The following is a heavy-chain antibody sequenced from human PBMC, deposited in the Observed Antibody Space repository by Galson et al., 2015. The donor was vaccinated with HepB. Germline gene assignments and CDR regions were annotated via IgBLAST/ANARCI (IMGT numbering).Heavy chain of an antibody. V-gene: IGHV3-21*01. CDR3: ASMGSYVGAPPNDY. J-gene: IGHJ4*02. CDR1: GFTFSSYS. D-gene: IGHD1-26*01. CDR2: ISSSSSYI. Sequence: SLRLSCAASGFTFSSYSMNWVRQAPGKGLEWVSSISSSSSYIYYADSVKGRFTISRDNAKNSLYLQMNSLRAEDTAVYYCASMGSYVGAPPNDYWAREPWSPSPQ.